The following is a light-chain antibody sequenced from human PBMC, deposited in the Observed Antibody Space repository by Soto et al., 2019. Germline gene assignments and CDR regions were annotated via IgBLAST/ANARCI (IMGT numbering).Light chain of an antibody. J-gene: IGKJ2*01. V-gene: IGKV3-11*02. CDR2: DSS. CDR1: QSVGRY. CDR3: QYHTDWPPYT. Sequence: EMVLTQSPATLSLSPEDRATLSCRASQSVGRYLAWYQQRPGQAPRLLIYDSSNRVTGIPARFSGNGSGRDFTLTISSLEPEDFAVYYCQYHTDWPPYTFGQATTLEI.